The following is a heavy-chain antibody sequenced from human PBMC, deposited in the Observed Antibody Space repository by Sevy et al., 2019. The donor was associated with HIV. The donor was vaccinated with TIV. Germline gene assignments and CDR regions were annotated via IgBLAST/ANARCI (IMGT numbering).Heavy chain of an antibody. D-gene: IGHD3-22*01. J-gene: IGHJ4*02. CDR1: GFTFGDYA. CDR2: IRSKDYGGAT. CDR3: TRGYYYDSSGYSDY. V-gene: IGHV3-49*03. Sequence: GGPLRLSCTGSGFTFGDYAMSWFRQAPGMGLEWVGFIRSKDYGGATENAASVKGRFTISRDDSKSIADLQMNSLKTEDTAVYYCTRGYYYDSSGYSDYWGQGTLVTVSS.